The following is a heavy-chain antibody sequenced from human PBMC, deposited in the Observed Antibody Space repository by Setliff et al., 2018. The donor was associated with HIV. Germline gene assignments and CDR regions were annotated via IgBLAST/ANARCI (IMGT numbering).Heavy chain of an antibody. V-gene: IGHV1-18*01. CDR3: ARSGYGDYDVEAPWDY. Sequence: ASVKVSCKASGYTFTRNGISWVRQAPGQGLEWMGWISAYNGNTNYAQKLQGRVTMTTDTSTSTAYMELRSLRCDDTAVYYCARSGYGDYDVEAPWDYWGQGTLVTVSS. CDR1: GYTFTRNG. CDR2: ISAYNGNT. D-gene: IGHD4-17*01. J-gene: IGHJ4*02.